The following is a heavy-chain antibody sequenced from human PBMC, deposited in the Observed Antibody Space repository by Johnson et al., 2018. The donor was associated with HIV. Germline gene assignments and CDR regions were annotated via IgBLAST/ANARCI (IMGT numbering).Heavy chain of an antibody. CDR1: GFTFSNAW. Sequence: VQLVESGGGLVKPGGSLRLSCAASGFTFSNAWMNWVRQAPGKGLVWVGRIKSKTDGGTTDYAAPVKGRFTISRDDSKNTLYLQMNSLRAEDTAVYYCAKDRYYDSSGPDAFDIWGQGTMVTVSS. V-gene: IGHV3-15*01. CDR3: AKDRYYDSSGPDAFDI. J-gene: IGHJ3*02. D-gene: IGHD3-22*01. CDR2: IKSKTDGGTT.